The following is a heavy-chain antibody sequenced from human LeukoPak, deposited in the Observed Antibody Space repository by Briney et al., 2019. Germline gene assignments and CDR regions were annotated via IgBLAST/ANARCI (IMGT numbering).Heavy chain of an antibody. D-gene: IGHD2-2*01. CDR1: GGSISSYY. V-gene: IGHV4-59*12. CDR2: IYYSGST. Sequence: PSETLSLTCTVSGGSISSYYWSWIRQPPGKGLEWIGYIYYSGSTNYNPSLKSRVTMSVDTSKNQFSLKLSSVTAADTAVYYCARYQVPSRNWFDPWGQGTLVTVSS. CDR3: ARYQVPSRNWFDP. J-gene: IGHJ5*02.